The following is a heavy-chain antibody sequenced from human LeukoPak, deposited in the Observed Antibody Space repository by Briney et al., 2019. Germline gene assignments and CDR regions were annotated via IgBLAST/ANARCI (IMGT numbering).Heavy chain of an antibody. CDR2: IYPGDSDT. CDR3: ARLFGGSGWYFDY. CDR1: GSSFTSYW. V-gene: IGHV5-51*01. J-gene: IGHJ4*02. D-gene: IGHD6-19*01. Sequence: PGESLKISCKGSGSSFTSYWIGWVRQKPGKSLEWMGIIYPGDSDTRYSPSFQGQVTLTADKSISTAYLQWSSLKASDTAMYYCARLFGGSGWYFDYWGQGTLVTVSS.